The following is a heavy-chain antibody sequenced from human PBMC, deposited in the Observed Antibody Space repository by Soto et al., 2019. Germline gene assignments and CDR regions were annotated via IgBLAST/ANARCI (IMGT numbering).Heavy chain of an antibody. J-gene: IGHJ4*02. CDR2: INPNSGGT. V-gene: IGHV1-2*02. CDR1: GYTFTGYY. D-gene: IGHD6-19*01. CDR3: AREFIAVAGTDY. Sequence: SVKVSCKASGYTFTGYYMHWVRQAPGQGLEWMGWINPNSGGTNYAQKFQGRVTMTRDTSISTAYMELSRLRSDDTAVYYCAREFIAVAGTDYWGQGTLVTVSS.